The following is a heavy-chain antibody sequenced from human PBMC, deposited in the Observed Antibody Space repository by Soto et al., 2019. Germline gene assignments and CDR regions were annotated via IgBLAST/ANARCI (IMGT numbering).Heavy chain of an antibody. CDR2: ISIGGRSI. D-gene: IGHD6-19*01. CDR1: GFTFRNYN. V-gene: IGHV3-21*05. J-gene: IGHJ4*02. Sequence: GGSLRLSCAASGFTFRNYNMNWVRQVPGKGLEWVAHISIGGRSINYADSVKGRFTISRDDAENSLNLRMKSLGAEDTAVYYCARDTGGAAYSSGWYGYWGQGTLVTVSS. CDR3: ARDTGGAAYSSGWYGY.